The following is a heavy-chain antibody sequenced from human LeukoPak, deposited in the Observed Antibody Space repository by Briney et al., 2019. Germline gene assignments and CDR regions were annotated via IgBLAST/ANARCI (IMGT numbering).Heavy chain of an antibody. V-gene: IGHV3-74*01. Sequence: GGSLRLSCAASGFTFSSYWMHWVRQVPGQGLVRVSHIDGDGRITNYGDSVKGRFTISRDNAKNTVYLQMNSLRAEDTAVYYCVSFYETYWGRGTLVTVSS. CDR1: GFTFSSYW. CDR2: IDGDGRIT. J-gene: IGHJ4*02. D-gene: IGHD2/OR15-2a*01. CDR3: VSFYETY.